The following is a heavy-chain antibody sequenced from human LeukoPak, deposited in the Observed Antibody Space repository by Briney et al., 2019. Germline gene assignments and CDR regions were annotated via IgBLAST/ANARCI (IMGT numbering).Heavy chain of an antibody. J-gene: IGHJ1*01. CDR1: GASINSGDIY. D-gene: IGHD3-16*01. Sequence: PSQTLSLTCTVSGASINSGDIYWSWIRQPPGRGLQWIGYIYSSGSTYYNPSLKSRTTISIDTSKNQFSLKLTSVTAADTAVYYCARDPTRRFDPSPQPWGQGTLVTVSS. CDR2: IYSSGST. V-gene: IGHV4-30-4*01. CDR3: ARDPTRRFDPSPQP.